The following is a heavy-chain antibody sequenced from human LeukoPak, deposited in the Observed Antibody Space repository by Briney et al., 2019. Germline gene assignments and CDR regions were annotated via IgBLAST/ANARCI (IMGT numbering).Heavy chain of an antibody. CDR3: ARDLRKVTTFGWYGMDV. CDR1: GFTFGSYS. D-gene: IGHD3-16*01. CDR2: ISSSSSTI. V-gene: IGHV3-48*01. Sequence: LPGGSLRLSCEASGFTFGSYSLNWVRQAPGKGLEWVSYISSSSSTIYYADSVKGRFTISRDSAKNSLYLQMNSLRAEDTAVYYCARDLRKVTTFGWYGMDVWGQGTTVTVSS. J-gene: IGHJ6*02.